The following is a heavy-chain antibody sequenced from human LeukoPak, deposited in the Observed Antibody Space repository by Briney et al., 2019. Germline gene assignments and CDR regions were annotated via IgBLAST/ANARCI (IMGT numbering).Heavy chain of an antibody. J-gene: IGHJ6*03. V-gene: IGHV4-59*01. CDR3: ARDDYGGNPTGYYYYMDV. Sequence: PSETLSLTCTVPGGSISSYYWSWIRQPPGKGLGRSGHLFYSGSTNYNPSLKSRVTISVDTSKNQFSLKLSSVTAADTAVYYCARDDYGGNPTGYYYYMDVWGKGTTVTVSS. CDR1: GGSISSYY. CDR2: LFYSGST. D-gene: IGHD4-23*01.